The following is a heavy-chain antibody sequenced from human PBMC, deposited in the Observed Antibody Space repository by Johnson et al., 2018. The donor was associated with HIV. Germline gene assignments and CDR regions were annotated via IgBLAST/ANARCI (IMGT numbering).Heavy chain of an antibody. Sequence: VQLVESGGGVVQPGRSLRLSCAASGFTFSSYAMHWVRQATGKGLEWVSAIGTAGDTYYPGSVKGRFTISRENAKNSLYLQMNSLRAGDTAVYYCARRNGDIHAFDIWGQGTMVTVSS. J-gene: IGHJ3*02. CDR2: IGTAGDT. V-gene: IGHV3-13*01. CDR3: ARRNGDIHAFDI. CDR1: GFTFSSYA. D-gene: IGHD2-15*01.